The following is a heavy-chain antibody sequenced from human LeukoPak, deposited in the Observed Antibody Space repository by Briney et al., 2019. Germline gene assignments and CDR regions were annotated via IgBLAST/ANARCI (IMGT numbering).Heavy chain of an antibody. D-gene: IGHD3-22*01. J-gene: IGHJ5*02. Sequence: SETLSLTCTVSGVSISSSYSYWGWIRQPPGKGLEWIGEIYHSGSTNYNPSLKSRVTISVDKSKNQFSLKLSSVTAADTAVYYCARIGPKRSITMIVVAPRWFDPWGQGTLVTVSS. CDR1: GVSISSSYSY. CDR2: IYHSGST. V-gene: IGHV4-39*07. CDR3: ARIGPKRSITMIVVAPRWFDP.